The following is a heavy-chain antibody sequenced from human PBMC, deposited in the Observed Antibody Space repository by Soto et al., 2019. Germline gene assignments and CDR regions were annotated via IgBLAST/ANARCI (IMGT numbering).Heavy chain of an antibody. J-gene: IGHJ3*02. D-gene: IGHD2-15*01. CDR2: IIPILGIA. CDR1: GYTFTSYA. V-gene: IGHV1-69*04. CDR3: ARDRVGSKSDDAFDI. Sequence: GASVQVSCKASGYTFTSYALHWVRQDPGQGLEWMGRIIPILGIANYAQKFQGRVTITADKSTSTAYMELSSLRSEDTAVYYCARDRVGSKSDDAFDIWGQGTMVTVSS.